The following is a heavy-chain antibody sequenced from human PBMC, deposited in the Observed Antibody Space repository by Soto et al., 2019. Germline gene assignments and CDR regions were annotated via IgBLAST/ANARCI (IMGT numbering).Heavy chain of an antibody. D-gene: IGHD6-19*01. J-gene: IGHJ5*02. CDR1: GFTFSSYA. CDR2: ISGSGGST. V-gene: IGHV3-23*01. CDR3: AKGGSGWYAGPSQWFDP. Sequence: GGSLRLSCAASGFTFSSYAMSWVRQAPGKGLEWVSAISGSGGSTYYADSVKGRFTISRDNSKNTLYLQMNSLRAEDTAVYYCAKGGSGWYAGPSQWFDPWGQGTLVTVSS.